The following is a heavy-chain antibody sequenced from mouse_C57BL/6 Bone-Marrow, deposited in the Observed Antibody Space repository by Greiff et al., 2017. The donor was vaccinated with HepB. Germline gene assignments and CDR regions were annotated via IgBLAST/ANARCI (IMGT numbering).Heavy chain of an antibody. D-gene: IGHD2-4*01. CDR2: IDPSDSYT. Sequence: QVQLQQPGAELVKPGASVKLSCKASGYTFTSYWMQWVKQRPGQGLEWIGEIDPSDSYTNYNQKFKGKATLTVDTSSSTAYMQLSSLTSDDSAVYYCARRSITTSYLDYWGQGTTLTVSS. V-gene: IGHV1-50*01. CDR1: GYTFTSYW. J-gene: IGHJ2*01. CDR3: ARRSITTSYLDY.